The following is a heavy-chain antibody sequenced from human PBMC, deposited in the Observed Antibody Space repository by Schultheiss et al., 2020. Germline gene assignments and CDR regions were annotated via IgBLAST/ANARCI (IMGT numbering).Heavy chain of an antibody. CDR3: AREGSSGYYVVSPYFDL. Sequence: GESLKISCAASGFTFSSYAMHWVRQAPGKGLEWMAVISYDGSNKYYADSVKGRFTISRDNSKNTLYLQMNSLRAEDTAVYYCAREGSSGYYVVSPYFDLWGRGTLVTVSS. J-gene: IGHJ2*01. CDR2: ISYDGSNK. V-gene: IGHV3-30-3*01. CDR1: GFTFSSYA. D-gene: IGHD3-22*01.